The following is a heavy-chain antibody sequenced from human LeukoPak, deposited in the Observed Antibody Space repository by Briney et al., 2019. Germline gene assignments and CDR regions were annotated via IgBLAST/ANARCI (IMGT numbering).Heavy chain of an antibody. Sequence: SETLSLTCAVYGVSFSGYYWSWIRQPPGKGLEWIGEINHSGSTNYNPSLKSRVTISVDTSKNQFSLKLSSVTAADTAVYYCARGLGKYYWGQGTLVTVSS. D-gene: IGHD4-23*01. CDR3: ARGLGKYY. V-gene: IGHV4-34*01. CDR1: GVSFSGYY. J-gene: IGHJ4*02. CDR2: INHSGST.